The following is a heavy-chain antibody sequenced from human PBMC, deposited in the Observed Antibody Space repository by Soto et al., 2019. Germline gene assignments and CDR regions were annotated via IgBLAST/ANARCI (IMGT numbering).Heavy chain of an antibody. V-gene: IGHV1-46*03. CDR2: INPSGGST. J-gene: IGHJ6*02. CDR1: GYTFTSYY. D-gene: IGHD3-3*01. CDR3: AIDRLDLWSGYWPPYYYYYGMDV. Sequence: ASVKVSFKASGYTFTSYYMHWVRQAPGQGLEKMGIINPSGGSTSYAQKFQGRVTMTRDTSTSTVYMELSSLRSEDTAVYYCAIDRLDLWSGYWPPYYYYYGMDVWGQGTRVTVSS.